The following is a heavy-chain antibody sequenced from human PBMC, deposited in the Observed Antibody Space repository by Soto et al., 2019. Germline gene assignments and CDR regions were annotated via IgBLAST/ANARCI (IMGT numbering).Heavy chain of an antibody. V-gene: IGHV4-59*08. CDR1: GGSISRYY. CDR2: IYHTGTT. D-gene: IGHD1-1*01. CDR3: ARRAGAYNRIDY. Sequence: SETLSLTCTLSGGSISRYYWSWIRQSPGKGLEWIGYIYHTGTTDYNPSLKSRVTISVDTSKNHFSLNLSSVTAADTAVYYCARRAGAYNRIDYWGQGTLVTVSS. J-gene: IGHJ4*02.